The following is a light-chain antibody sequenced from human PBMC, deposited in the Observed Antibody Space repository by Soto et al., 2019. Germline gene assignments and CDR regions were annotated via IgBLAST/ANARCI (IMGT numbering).Light chain of an antibody. CDR1: QSITSY. Sequence: DIQMTQSPSSLSASVGDRITITCRASQSITSYLNWYQQKPGKAPKLLIYAASSLQGGVPSRFTGSGTGTDFTLTISSLQPEDFATYYCQQSYSTPYTFGQGTKVEI. CDR2: AAS. V-gene: IGKV1-39*01. CDR3: QQSYSTPYT. J-gene: IGKJ2*01.